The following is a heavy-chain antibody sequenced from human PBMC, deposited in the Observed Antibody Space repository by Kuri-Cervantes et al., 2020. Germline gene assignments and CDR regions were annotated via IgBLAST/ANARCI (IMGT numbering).Heavy chain of an antibody. CDR3: AKERRANYYYMDV. D-gene: IGHD1-1*01. CDR2: IKHDGSNK. CDR1: GFIFTSYW. Sequence: GESLKISCAASGFIFTSYWMNWVRQAPGKGLEWVANIKHDGSNKYYVDSVKGRFTISRDNSKNTLYLQMNSLRLEDTAVYYCAKERRANYYYMDVWGKGTTVTVSS. V-gene: IGHV3-7*01. J-gene: IGHJ6*03.